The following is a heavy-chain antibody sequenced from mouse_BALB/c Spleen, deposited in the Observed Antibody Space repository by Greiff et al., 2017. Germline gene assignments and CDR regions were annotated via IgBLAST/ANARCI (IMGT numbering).Heavy chain of an antibody. CDR1: GFTFSSFG. CDR2: ISSGSSTF. D-gene: IGHD2-14*01. Sequence: EVKLLESGGGLVQPGGSRKLSCAASGFTFSSFGMHWVRQSPVKGLEWVAYISSGSSTFYYADTVTGRFTISRDNPKITLVLQMSSLRSEGAAMYYCERSGSYRYDGDYFDYWGQGTTLTVSS. V-gene: IGHV5-17*02. CDR3: ERSGSYRYDGDYFDY. J-gene: IGHJ2*01.